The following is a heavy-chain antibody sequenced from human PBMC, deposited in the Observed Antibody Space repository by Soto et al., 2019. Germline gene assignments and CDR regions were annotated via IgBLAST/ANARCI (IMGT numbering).Heavy chain of an antibody. CDR1: GYTFTGYY. J-gene: IGHJ5*02. CDR3: ARDREVRYFDWSYPGFDP. V-gene: IGHV1-2*02. Sequence: GASVKVSCKASGYTFTGYYMHWVRQAPGQGLEWMGWINPNSGGTNYAQKFQGRVTMTRDTSISTAYMELSRLRSDDTAVCYCARDREVRYFDWSYPGFDPWGQGILVTVSS. CDR2: INPNSGGT. D-gene: IGHD3-9*01.